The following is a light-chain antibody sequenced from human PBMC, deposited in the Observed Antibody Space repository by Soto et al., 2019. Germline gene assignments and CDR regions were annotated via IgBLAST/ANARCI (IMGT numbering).Light chain of an antibody. V-gene: IGLV3-1*01. J-gene: IGLJ2*01. Sequence: SYELTQPPSVSVSPGQTASITCSGDKLGDKYACWYQQKPGQSPVLVIYQASKRPSGIPERFSGSNSGNTATLTISGTQAMDEADYYCQAWDSSFYVVFGGGTKLTVL. CDR1: KLGDKY. CDR2: QAS. CDR3: QAWDSSFYVV.